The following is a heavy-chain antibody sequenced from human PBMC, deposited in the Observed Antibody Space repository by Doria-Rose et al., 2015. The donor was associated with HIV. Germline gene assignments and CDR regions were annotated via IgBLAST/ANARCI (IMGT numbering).Heavy chain of an antibody. CDR1: GGSIGDGEYY. J-gene: IGHJ4*02. Sequence: VSGGSIGDGEYYWSWIRQPPGKGLEWIGHISHSGTTYSSPSLKSRVTISIDTSKNQFSLKLTSVSAADTAIYYCATLRDGCFDWSPGLDYWGQGTLVTVS. CDR3: ATLRDGCFDWSPGLDY. V-gene: IGHV4-30-4*08. CDR2: ISHSGTT. D-gene: IGHD3-9*01.